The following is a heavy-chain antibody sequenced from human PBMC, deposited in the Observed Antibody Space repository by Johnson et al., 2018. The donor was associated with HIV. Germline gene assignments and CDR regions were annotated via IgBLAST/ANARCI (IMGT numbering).Heavy chain of an antibody. V-gene: IGHV3-30*02. Sequence: QMQLVESGGGVVRPGGSLRLSCAASGFTFDDYGMSWVRQAPGKGLEWVAFIRYDGSNKYYADSVKGRFTISRDNSKNTLYLQMNSLRAEYTAVYYCAKEKEQLVSPRAGAFDIWGQGTMVTVSS. CDR3: AKEKEQLVSPRAGAFDI. CDR1: GFTFDDYG. CDR2: IRYDGSNK. J-gene: IGHJ3*02. D-gene: IGHD6-6*01.